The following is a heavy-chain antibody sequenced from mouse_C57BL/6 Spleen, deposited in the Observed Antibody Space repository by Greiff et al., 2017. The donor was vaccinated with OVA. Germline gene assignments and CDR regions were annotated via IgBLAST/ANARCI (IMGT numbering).Heavy chain of an antibody. D-gene: IGHD4-1*01. CDR3: TRSGTYYYFDY. CDR1: GYTFTDYE. J-gene: IGHJ2*01. Sequence: SGAELVRPGASVTLSCKASGYTFTDYEMHWVKQTPVHGLEWIGAIDPETGGTAYNQKFKGKSILTADKSSSTAYMELRSLTSEDSAVYYCTRSGTYYYFDYWGQGTTLTVSS. V-gene: IGHV1-15*01. CDR2: IDPETGGT.